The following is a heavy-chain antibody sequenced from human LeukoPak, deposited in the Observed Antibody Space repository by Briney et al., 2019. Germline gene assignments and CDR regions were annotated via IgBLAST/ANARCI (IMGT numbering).Heavy chain of an antibody. CDR1: GFTFNSYS. CDR3: ARDRGGWYYFDY. V-gene: IGHV3-21*01. CDR2: ISSSSSYI. D-gene: IGHD6-19*01. Sequence: PGGSLRLSCAASGFTFNSYSMNWVRQAPGKGLEWVSPISSSSSYIYYADSVKGRFTISRDNAKNSLYLQMNSLRAEDTAVYYCARDRGGWYYFDYWGQGTLVTVSS. J-gene: IGHJ4*02.